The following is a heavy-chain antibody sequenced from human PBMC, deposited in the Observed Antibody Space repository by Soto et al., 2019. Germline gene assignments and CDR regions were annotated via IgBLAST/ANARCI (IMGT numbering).Heavy chain of an antibody. D-gene: IGHD4-17*01. CDR2: IYYTGST. CDR3: ARVGYGGPLVV. J-gene: IGHJ6*02. Sequence: SETLSLTCTVSGGSISSGDYYWSWIRQPPGKGLEWIGYIYYTGSTYYNPSLKSRVTISVDTSKNQFSLKLSSVTAADTAVYYCARVGYGGPLVVWXQGTTVTVSS. CDR1: GGSISSGDYY. V-gene: IGHV4-30-4*01.